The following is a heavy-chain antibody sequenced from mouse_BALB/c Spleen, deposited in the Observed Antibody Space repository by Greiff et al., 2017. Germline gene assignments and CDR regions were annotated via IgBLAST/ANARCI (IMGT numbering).Heavy chain of an antibody. CDR2: IDPANGNT. J-gene: IGHJ1*01. V-gene: IGHV14-3*02. CDR1: GFNIKDTY. D-gene: IGHD3-3*01. Sequence: EVQLQQSGAELVKPGASVKLSCTASGFNIKDTYMHWVKQRPEQGLEWIGRIDPANGNTKYDPKFQGKATITADTSSNTAYLQLSSLTSEDTAVYYCARRRGFDVWGAGTTVTVAS. CDR3: ARRRGFDV.